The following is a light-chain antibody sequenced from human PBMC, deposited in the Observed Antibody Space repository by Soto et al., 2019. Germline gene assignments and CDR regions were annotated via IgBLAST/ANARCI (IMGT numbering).Light chain of an antibody. CDR1: SSDIGAGYD. CDR3: QSYDSSLSGSV. V-gene: IGLV1-40*01. CDR2: GNS. Sequence: QSVLTQPPSVSGAPGPRVTISCTGSSSDIGAGYDVYWYQQLPGTAPKLLIYGNSNRPSGVPDRFSGSKSGTSASLAITGRQAEDEADYYCQSYDSSLSGSVFGGGTQLTVL. J-gene: IGLJ3*02.